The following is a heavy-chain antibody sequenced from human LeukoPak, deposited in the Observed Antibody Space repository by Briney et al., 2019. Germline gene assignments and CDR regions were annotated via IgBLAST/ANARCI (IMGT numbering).Heavy chain of an antibody. CDR3: AKGGFYSTSSQGDY. V-gene: IGHV1-8*01. CDR1: GYTFTSYD. Sequence: ASVKVSCKASGYTFTSYDFNWVRQAPGQGPEWIGWMNPNSGTTGYAQKFQGRVTMTRDTSISTAYMDLSSLRAEDTAVYYCAKGGFYSTSSQGDYWGQGTLVTVSS. D-gene: IGHD6-6*01. J-gene: IGHJ4*02. CDR2: MNPNSGTT.